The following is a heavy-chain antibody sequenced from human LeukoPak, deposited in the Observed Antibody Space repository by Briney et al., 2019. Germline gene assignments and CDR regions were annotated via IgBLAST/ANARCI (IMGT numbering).Heavy chain of an antibody. J-gene: IGHJ5*02. CDR1: GYTFTSYD. CDR2: MNPNSGNT. D-gene: IGHD3-3*01. V-gene: IGHV1-8*01. Sequence: GASVKVSCKASGYTFTSYDINWVRQTTGQGLEWMGWMNPNSGNTGYAQKFQGRVTMTRNTSISTAYMELSSLRSEDTAVYYCARVVTYYDFWSGYSWFDPWGQGTLVTVSS. CDR3: ARVVTYYDFWSGYSWFDP.